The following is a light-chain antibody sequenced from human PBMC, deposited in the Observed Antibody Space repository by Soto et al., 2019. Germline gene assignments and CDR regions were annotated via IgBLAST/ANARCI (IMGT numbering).Light chain of an antibody. V-gene: IGKV3-11*01. J-gene: IGKJ4*01. CDR2: DVS. CDR1: QSIGCS. CDR3: QQRNSWPPT. Sequence: EIVLRQSPATLSSSPGERATLSCRASQSIGCSLAWYQQRPGQAPSLLIRDVSSRASGIPARFSGSGSGTDFTLTISSLEPEDSAVYYCQQRNSWPPTFGGGTKVEIK.